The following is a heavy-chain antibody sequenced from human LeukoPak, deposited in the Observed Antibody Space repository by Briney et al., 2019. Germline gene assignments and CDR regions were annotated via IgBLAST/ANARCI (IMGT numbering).Heavy chain of an antibody. CDR3: ARDLHYYVAMDV. Sequence: GGSLRLSCEASGFTFSAYAMTWVRQAPGKGLEWVSSIGSDNKPHYSESVKGRFAISRDNSKNILFLQLHNLRVEDTALYYCARDLHYYVAMDVRGQGTTVTVSS. J-gene: IGHJ6*02. CDR1: GFTFSAYA. D-gene: IGHD3-10*02. CDR2: IGSDNKP. V-gene: IGHV3-23*01.